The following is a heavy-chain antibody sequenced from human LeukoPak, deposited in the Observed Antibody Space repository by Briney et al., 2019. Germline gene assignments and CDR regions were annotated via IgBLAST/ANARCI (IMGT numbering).Heavy chain of an antibody. J-gene: IGHJ6*02. CDR1: GAPISDNS. CDR3: ARLSHIAEAGAYSYHSLTI. CDR2: IHYTGST. Sequence: SKTLSLTCGASGAPISDNSWSGFRRPPGKGLEWIAHIHYTGSTDYNPSLKSRVTLSLDTPKNQFSLKVSSVTAADTAVYYCARLSHIAEAGAYSYHSLTIWSQGTTVTVSS. V-gene: IGHV4-59*08. D-gene: IGHD6-13*01.